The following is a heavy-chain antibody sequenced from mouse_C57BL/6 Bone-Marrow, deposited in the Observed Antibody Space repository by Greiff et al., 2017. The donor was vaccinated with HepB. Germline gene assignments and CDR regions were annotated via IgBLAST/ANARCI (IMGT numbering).Heavy chain of an antibody. CDR2: IWRGGST. Sequence: VKLMESGPGLVQPSQSLSITCTVSGFSLTSYGVHWVRQSPGKGLEWLGVIWRGGSTDYNAAFMSRLSITKDNSKSQVFFKMNSLQADDTAIYYCAPCSEDYYAMDYWGQGTSVTVSS. J-gene: IGHJ4*01. V-gene: IGHV2-5*01. CDR1: GFSLTSYG. CDR3: APCSEDYYAMDY.